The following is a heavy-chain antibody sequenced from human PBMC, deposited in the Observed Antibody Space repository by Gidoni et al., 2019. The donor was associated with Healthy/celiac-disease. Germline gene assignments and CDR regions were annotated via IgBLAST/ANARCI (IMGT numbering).Heavy chain of an antibody. CDR3: ARSSLGYCSGGSCYKSKDAFDI. CDR2: INHSGST. D-gene: IGHD2-15*01. CDR1: GGSFSGYY. J-gene: IGHJ3*02. Sequence: QVQLQQWGAGLLKPSETLSLTCAVNGGSFSGYYWSWIRQPPGKGLEWIGEINHSGSTNYNPSLKSRVTISVDTSKNQFSLKLSSVTAADTAVYYCARSSLGYCSGGSCYKSKDAFDIWGQGTMVTVSS. V-gene: IGHV4-34*01.